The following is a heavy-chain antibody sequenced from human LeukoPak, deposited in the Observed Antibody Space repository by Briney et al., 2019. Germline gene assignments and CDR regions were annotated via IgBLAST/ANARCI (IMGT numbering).Heavy chain of an antibody. J-gene: IGHJ3*02. Sequence: ASVKVSCKASGYTFTSYGISWVRQAPGQGLEWMGWISAYNGKTNYAQKLQGRVTMTTDTSTSTAYMELRSLRSDDTAVYYCARFNYYDSSGYYLWALDAFDIWGQGTMVTVSS. CDR2: ISAYNGKT. CDR1: GYTFTSYG. D-gene: IGHD3-22*01. CDR3: ARFNYYDSSGYYLWALDAFDI. V-gene: IGHV1-18*01.